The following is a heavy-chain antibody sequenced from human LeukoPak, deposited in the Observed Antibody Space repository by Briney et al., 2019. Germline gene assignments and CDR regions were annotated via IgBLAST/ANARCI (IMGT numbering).Heavy chain of an antibody. D-gene: IGHD1-7*01. Sequence: ETLSLTCAVYGGSFDSYYWTWIRQSPGKGLEWVSVIYSGGDTFYADSVKGRFTISRDNSKNTLYLQMNSLRAEDTAVYYCAAKVELRSNGPYFNSWGQGTLVTVSS. CDR2: IYSGGDT. CDR3: AAKVELRSNGPYFNS. V-gene: IGHV3-53*01. CDR1: GGSFDSYY. J-gene: IGHJ4*02.